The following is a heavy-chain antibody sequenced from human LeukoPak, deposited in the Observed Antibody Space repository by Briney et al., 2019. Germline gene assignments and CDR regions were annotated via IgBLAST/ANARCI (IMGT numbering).Heavy chain of an antibody. V-gene: IGHV1-2*02. Sequence: ASVKVSCKASGYTFTGYYMHWVRQAPGQGLEWMGWINPNSGGTNYAQKFQGRVTMTRDTSISTAYMELSRLRSDDTAVYYCARHLSQLAKWHWFDPWGQGTLVTVSS. D-gene: IGHD2-8*01. CDR1: GYTFTGYY. CDR3: ARHLSQLAKWHWFDP. CDR2: INPNSGGT. J-gene: IGHJ5*02.